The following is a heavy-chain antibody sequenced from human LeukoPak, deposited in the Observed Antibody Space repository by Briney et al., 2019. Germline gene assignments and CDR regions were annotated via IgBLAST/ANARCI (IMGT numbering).Heavy chain of an antibody. CDR2: IWSDGSNK. CDR1: GFN. V-gene: IGHV3-30*02. J-gene: IGHJ5*02. Sequence: PGGSLRLSCAGSGFNMHWVRQAPGKGLEWVAFIWSDGSNKYYADSVKGRFTISRDNSKNTLFLQMNSLRAEDTGLYYCARDYGSGSYAFDPWGQGTLVTVSS. D-gene: IGHD3-10*01. CDR3: ARDYGSGSYAFDP.